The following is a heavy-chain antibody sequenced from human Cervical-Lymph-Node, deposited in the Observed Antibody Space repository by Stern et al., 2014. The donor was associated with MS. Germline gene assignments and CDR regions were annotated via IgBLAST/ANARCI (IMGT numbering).Heavy chain of an antibody. CDR2: IFPVFGTP. V-gene: IGHV1-69*01. CDR1: GGTFSKFP. J-gene: IGHJ5*02. D-gene: IGHD6-13*01. CDR3: ALSSESSDRWYSLGYDL. Sequence: VQLVESGAEVTQPGSSVKVSCKASGGTFSKFPSSWVRQAPGQGLECMGGIFPVFGTPTYAQEYRGRVTSTADVSTSTVYMELSSLRSDDTAVYYCALSSESSDRWYSLGYDLWGQGTLVTVSS.